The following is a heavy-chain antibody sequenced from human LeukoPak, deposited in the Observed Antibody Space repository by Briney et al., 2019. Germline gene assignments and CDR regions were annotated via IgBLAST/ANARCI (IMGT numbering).Heavy chain of an antibody. D-gene: IGHD3-22*01. CDR1: GFTFSSYG. CDR2: ISYDGSNK. CDR3: ARDNYDSSGYSF. V-gene: IGHV3-30*19. J-gene: IGHJ4*02. Sequence: GGSLRLSCAASGFTFSSYGMHWVRQAPGKGLEWVAVISYDGSNKYYADSVKGRFTISRDNSKNTLYLQMNSLRAEDTAVYYCARDNYDSSGYSFWGQGTLVTVSS.